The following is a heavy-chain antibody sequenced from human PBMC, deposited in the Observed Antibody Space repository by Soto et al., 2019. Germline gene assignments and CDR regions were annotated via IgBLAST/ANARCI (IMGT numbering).Heavy chain of an antibody. CDR3: AKARPYYDILTGYYLRSDYYYYGMDV. V-gene: IGHV3-23*01. CDR2: IRGSGGST. CDR1: GFTFSSYA. Sequence: LRLSCAASGFTFSSYAMSWVRQAPGKGLEWVSAIRGSGGSTYYADSVKGRFTISRDNSKNTLYLQMNSLRAEDTAVYYCAKARPYYDILTGYYLRSDYYYYGMDVWGQGTTVTVSS. D-gene: IGHD3-9*01. J-gene: IGHJ6*02.